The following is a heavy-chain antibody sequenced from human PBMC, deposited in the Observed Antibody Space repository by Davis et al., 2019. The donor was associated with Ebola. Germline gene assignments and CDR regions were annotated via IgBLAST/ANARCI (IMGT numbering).Heavy chain of an antibody. V-gene: IGHV1-18*04. J-gene: IGHJ4*02. CDR3: ARTQLPTTSDH. CDR2: FNPHNGNT. Sequence: AASVKVSCKASGYTFANYGITWVRQAPAQGLEWMGLFNPHNGNTNYAQNVQGRITMTTDTSTSTAYMEVGSLRSDDTAVYYCARTQLPTTSDHWGQGTLVTVSS. CDR1: GYTFANYG. D-gene: IGHD5-24*01.